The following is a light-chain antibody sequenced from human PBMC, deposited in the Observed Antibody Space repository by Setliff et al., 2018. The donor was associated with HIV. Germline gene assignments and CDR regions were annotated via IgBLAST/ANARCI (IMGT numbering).Light chain of an antibody. CDR3: CSYAGSRIFYV. Sequence: QSALTQPASVSGPPGQSITISCTGTGTDVGYYDLVSWYQQHPGKAPKFLMFEVNKRPTGVSDRFSGSKSGNTASLTISGLQAEDEADYYCCSYAGSRIFYVFGTGTKVTVL. V-gene: IGLV2-23*02. CDR1: GTDVGYYDL. CDR2: EVN. J-gene: IGLJ1*01.